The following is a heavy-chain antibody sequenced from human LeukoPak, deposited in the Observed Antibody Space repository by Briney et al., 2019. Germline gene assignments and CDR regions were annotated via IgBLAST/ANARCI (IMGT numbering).Heavy chain of an antibody. V-gene: IGHV3-9*01. J-gene: IGHJ4*02. D-gene: IGHD3-22*01. CDR3: AKDYDSSGYHLYYFDY. CDR1: GFTFDDYA. Sequence: PGGSLRLSCAASGFTFDDYAMHWVRQAPGKGLEWVSGISWNSGSIGYADSAKGRFTISRDNAKNSLYLQMNSLRAEDTALYYCAKDYDSSGYHLYYFDYWGQGTLVTVSS. CDR2: ISWNSGSI.